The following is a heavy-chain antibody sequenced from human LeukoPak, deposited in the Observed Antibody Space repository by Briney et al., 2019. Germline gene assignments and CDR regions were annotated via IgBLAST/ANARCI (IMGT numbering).Heavy chain of an antibody. J-gene: IGHJ4*02. Sequence: PGGSLRLSCVASGFTFSGYGMGWVRQAPGKGLEWVSGIGTSGSSRYYADSVKGRFTISRDNSKNTLYLQMNSLRAEDTAVYYCAKRANLHYDILTGYFDYFDYWGQGTLVTVSS. D-gene: IGHD3-9*01. V-gene: IGHV3-23*01. CDR2: IGTSGSSR. CDR3: AKRANLHYDILTGYFDYFDY. CDR1: GFTFSGYG.